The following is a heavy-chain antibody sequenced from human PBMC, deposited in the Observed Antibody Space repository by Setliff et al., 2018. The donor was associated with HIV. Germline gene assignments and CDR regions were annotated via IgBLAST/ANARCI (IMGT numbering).Heavy chain of an antibody. D-gene: IGHD5-18*01. Sequence: GGSLRLSCAASGFTFSSYWIIWVRQAPGKGLEWVANINQDGSEKYYVESVKGRFTISRDNAKNSLYLQMNSLRAEDTAVYYCARGARGYSYGWGQGTLVTVSS. CDR2: INQDGSEK. V-gene: IGHV3-7*01. CDR3: ARGARGYSYG. CDR1: GFTFSSYW. J-gene: IGHJ4*02.